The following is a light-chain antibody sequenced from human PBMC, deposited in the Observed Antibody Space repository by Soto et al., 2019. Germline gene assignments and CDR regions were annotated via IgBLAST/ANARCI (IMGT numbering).Light chain of an antibody. CDR2: EVT. Sequence: QSVLTQPASVSGSLGQSITISCTGTSSDVGYYDYVSWYQQHPDKAPKLMIYEVTNRPSGVSSRFSGSKSANTASLTISGLQAEDEADYYCSSYTTTSTYVFGTGTKLTVL. CDR1: SSDVGYYDY. V-gene: IGLV2-14*01. J-gene: IGLJ1*01. CDR3: SSYTTTSTYV.